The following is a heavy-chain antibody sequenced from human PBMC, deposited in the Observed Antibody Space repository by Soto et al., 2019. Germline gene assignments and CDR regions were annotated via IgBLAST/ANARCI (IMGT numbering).Heavy chain of an antibody. CDR2: INAGNGNT. Sequence: QVQLVQSGAEVKKPGASVKVSCKASGYTFTSYAMHWVRQAPGQRLEWMGWINAGNGNTKYSQKFQGRVTIIRDTSASTAYMELSSLRSEDTAVYYCARGFRGCDADWFDPWGQGTLVTVSS. CDR1: GYTFTSYA. CDR3: ARGFRGCDADWFDP. V-gene: IGHV1-3*01. D-gene: IGHD2-21*02. J-gene: IGHJ5*02.